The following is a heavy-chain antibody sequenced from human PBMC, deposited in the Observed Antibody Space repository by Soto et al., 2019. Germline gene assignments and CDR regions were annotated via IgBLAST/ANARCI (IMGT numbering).Heavy chain of an antibody. D-gene: IGHD2-15*01. CDR2: ISSSSSTI. CDR1: GFTFSSYS. Sequence: GGSLRLSCAASGFTFSSYSMNWVRQAPGKGLEWVSYISSSSSTIYYADSVKGRFTISRDNAKNSLYLQMNSLRDEDTAVYYCARDSQGGRVLGGKGCMDVWGQGTTVTVSS. CDR3: ARDSQGGRVLGGKGCMDV. V-gene: IGHV3-48*02. J-gene: IGHJ6*02.